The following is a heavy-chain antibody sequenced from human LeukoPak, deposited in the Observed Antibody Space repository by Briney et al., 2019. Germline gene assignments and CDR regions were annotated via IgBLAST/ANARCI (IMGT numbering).Heavy chain of an antibody. J-gene: IGHJ6*02. CDR2: ISGSGTTI. Sequence: GGSLRLSCAASGFTFSSYAMSWVRQAPGKGLEWVSAISGSGTTIYYADSVRGRFTTSRDKSKNTLYLQMSSLRAEDTAVYYCARLPSGDVWGRGTTVTVSS. D-gene: IGHD2-21*02. CDR3: ARLPSGDV. CDR1: GFTFSSYA. V-gene: IGHV3-23*01.